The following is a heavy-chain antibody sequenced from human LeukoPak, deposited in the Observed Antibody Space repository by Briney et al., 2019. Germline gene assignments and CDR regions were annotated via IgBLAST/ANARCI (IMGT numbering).Heavy chain of an antibody. Sequence: SDTLSLTCAVSGYSISSSNWWGWIRQPPGKGLEWIGYIYYSGSTYYNPSLKSRVTISVDKSKNQFSLKLSSVTAADTAVYYCAREYYYDSKGSFDIWGQGTMVTVSS. CDR1: GYSISSSNW. D-gene: IGHD3-22*01. CDR2: IYYSGST. J-gene: IGHJ3*02. V-gene: IGHV4-28*03. CDR3: AREYYYDSKGSFDI.